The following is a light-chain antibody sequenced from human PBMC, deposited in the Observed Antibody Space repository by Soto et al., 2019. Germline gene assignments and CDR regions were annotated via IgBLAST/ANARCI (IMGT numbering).Light chain of an antibody. J-gene: IGKJ2*01. Sequence: DIQMTQSPSSLHASVGDRVTITCRASQNIDNYLNWYQQKPGKAPQLLIYVAARLQSGVQSRFSDSGYGTDFTLNISSLHPEDLATYYCQQSFPSPRTFSQGTKIEMK. CDR3: QQSFPSPRT. CDR2: VAA. CDR1: QNIDNY. V-gene: IGKV1-39*01.